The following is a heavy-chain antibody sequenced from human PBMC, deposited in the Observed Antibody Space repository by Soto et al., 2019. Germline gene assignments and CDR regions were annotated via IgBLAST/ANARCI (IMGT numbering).Heavy chain of an antibody. D-gene: IGHD6-13*01. CDR3: ARDKGYAAAADS. J-gene: IGHJ4*02. CDR1: GFTVSSNY. V-gene: IGHV3-11*05. CDR2: ISASGSYT. Sequence: GGSLRLSCAASGFTVSSNYMSWVRQAPGKGLEWIAYISASGSYTNYADFLKGRFSISRDNANNSLYLQMNSLRDEDTAVYFCARDKGYAAAADSWGQGTLVTVSS.